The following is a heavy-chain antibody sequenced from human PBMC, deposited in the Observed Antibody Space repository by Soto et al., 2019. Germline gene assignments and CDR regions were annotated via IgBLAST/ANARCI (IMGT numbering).Heavy chain of an antibody. CDR3: AKIIYGVGWFDP. CDR2: FDPEDGET. V-gene: IGHV1-24*01. D-gene: IGHD4-17*01. Sequence: ASVKVSCKVSGYTLTELSMHWVRQAPGKGLEWMGGFDPEDGETIYAQKFQGRVTMTEDTSTDTAYMELSSLRSEDTAVYYCAKIIYGVGWFDPWGQGTLVTVSS. J-gene: IGHJ5*02. CDR1: GYTLTELS.